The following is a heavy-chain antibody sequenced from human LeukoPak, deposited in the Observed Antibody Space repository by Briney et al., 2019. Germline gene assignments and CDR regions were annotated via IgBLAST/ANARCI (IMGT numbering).Heavy chain of an antibody. CDR2: ISSSGGTT. Sequence: GGSLRLSCAASGFTFSSYAMTWVRQAPGKGLEWVSGISSSGGTTYHADSVKGRFTISGDNSKNTLYLQVNSLRAEDTAVYYCERKASYYDSSEDGYFDLWGRGTLVTVSS. CDR3: ERKASYYDSSEDGYFDL. J-gene: IGHJ2*01. CDR1: GFTFSSYA. D-gene: IGHD3-22*01. V-gene: IGHV3-23*01.